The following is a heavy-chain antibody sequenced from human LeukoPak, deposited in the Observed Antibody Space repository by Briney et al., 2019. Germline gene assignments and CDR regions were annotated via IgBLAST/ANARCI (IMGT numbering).Heavy chain of an antibody. J-gene: IGHJ6*02. D-gene: IGHD2-2*01. Sequence: GGSLRLSCAASGFTFSCYAMSWVRQAPGKGLEWVSAISGSGGSTYYADSVKGRFTISRDNSKSTLYLQMNSLTAEDTAVYYCAKEGRSTSWDYYYGMDVWGQGTTVTVSS. CDR3: AKEGRSTSWDYYYGMDV. CDR2: ISGSGGST. CDR1: GFTFSCYA. V-gene: IGHV3-23*01.